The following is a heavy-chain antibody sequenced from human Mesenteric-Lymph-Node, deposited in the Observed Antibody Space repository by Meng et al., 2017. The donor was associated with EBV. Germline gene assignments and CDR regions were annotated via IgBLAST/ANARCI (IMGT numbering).Heavy chain of an antibody. CDR2: INSIFGTA. Sequence: VRLWQSGAEVKKPGSSVKVSCKASGGTFSSYAITWVRQAPGQGLEWMGGINSIFGTANYAQKFQGRVTITADKSTSTVYMELSSLRSEDTAVYYCARGSSGWGRWFDPWGQGTLVTVSS. CDR3: ARGSSGWGRWFDP. D-gene: IGHD6-19*01. J-gene: IGHJ5*02. V-gene: IGHV1-69*06. CDR1: GGTFSSYA.